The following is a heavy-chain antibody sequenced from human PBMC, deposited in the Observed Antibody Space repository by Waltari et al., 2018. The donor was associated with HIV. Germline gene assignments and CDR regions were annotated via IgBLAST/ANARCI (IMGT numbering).Heavy chain of an antibody. CDR3: ARGGCSGGTCYSKSFDL. CDR2: IIPMFGTA. Sequence: QVQLVQSGAEVKKPESSVKVSCKASGGTFGSYTITWGRQAPGQGPDWMGGIIPMFGTATYAQKFQGRVTMTADKSTNTVYLELSTLRVDDTALYYCARGGCSGGTCYSKSFDLWGQGTMVTVSS. CDR1: GGTFGSYT. V-gene: IGHV1-69*06. D-gene: IGHD2-21*01. J-gene: IGHJ3*01.